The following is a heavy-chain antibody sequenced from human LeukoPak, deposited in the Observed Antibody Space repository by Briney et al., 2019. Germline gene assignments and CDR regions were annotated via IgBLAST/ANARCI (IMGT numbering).Heavy chain of an antibody. V-gene: IGHV4-39*07. CDR1: GGSISSSSYY. D-gene: IGHD3-10*01. CDR2: IYYSGST. Sequence: SETLSLTCTVSGGSISSSSYYWGWIRQPPGKGLEWIGSIYYSGSTYYNPSLKSRVTISVDTSKNQFSLKLSSVTAADTAVYYCASMPMVRGVGLFDYWGQGTLVTVSS. CDR3: ASMPMVRGVGLFDY. J-gene: IGHJ4*02.